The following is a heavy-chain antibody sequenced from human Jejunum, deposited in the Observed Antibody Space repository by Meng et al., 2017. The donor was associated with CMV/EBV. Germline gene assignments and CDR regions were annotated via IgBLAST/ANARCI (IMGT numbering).Heavy chain of an antibody. Sequence: VESGGGFVQPGVSLSLSCAVSGISVTTNYMTWVRQTPGKGLEWVSVIYSGGDKTYYADSVKGRFTISRDSSRNTLYLQMTSLRAGDTALYYCARGAMSFESWGQGTLVTVSS. CDR1: GISVTTNY. CDR3: ARGAMSFES. CDR2: IYSGGDKT. J-gene: IGHJ5*01. V-gene: IGHV3-66*01.